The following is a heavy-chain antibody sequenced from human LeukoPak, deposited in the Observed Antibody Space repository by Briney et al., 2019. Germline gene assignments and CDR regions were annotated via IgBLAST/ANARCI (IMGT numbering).Heavy chain of an antibody. V-gene: IGHV4-39*01. D-gene: IGHD3-22*01. CDR3: ARRDRYYFDY. Sequence: SEALSLTCTVSGGSISSSIYYWGWIRQTPGKGLEWIANIYYSGSTYYNPSLKSRVTISVDTSKNQFSLKLSSVTAADTAVYYCARRDRYYFDYWGQGTPVTVSS. J-gene: IGHJ4*02. CDR2: IYYSGST. CDR1: GGSISSSIYY.